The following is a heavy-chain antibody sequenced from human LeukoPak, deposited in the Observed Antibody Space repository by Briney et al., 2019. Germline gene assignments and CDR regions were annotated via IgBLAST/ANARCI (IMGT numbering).Heavy chain of an antibody. J-gene: IGHJ4*02. CDR1: RFTFRSYG. CDR3: AREWDY. Sequence: GGSLRLSCAASRFTFRSYGMHWVREAPGKGLEWVAVIWYDGSNKYYADSVKGRFTISRDNSKNTLYLQMNSLRAEDTAVYYCAREWDYWGQGTLVTVSS. CDR2: IWYDGSNK. V-gene: IGHV3-33*01.